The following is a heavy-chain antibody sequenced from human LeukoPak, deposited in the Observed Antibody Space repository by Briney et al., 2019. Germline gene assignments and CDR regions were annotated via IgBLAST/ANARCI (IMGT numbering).Heavy chain of an antibody. CDR3: ARDFRFLDDY. D-gene: IGHD3-3*01. Sequence: ASVKVSCKASGYTFTSYYMHWVRQAPGQGLEWMGIISPSGGSTSYAQKFQGRVTMTRDMSTSTVYVELSGLRSEDTAVYYCARDFRFLDDYWGQGTLVTVSS. J-gene: IGHJ4*02. CDR1: GYTFTSYY. V-gene: IGHV1-46*01. CDR2: ISPSGGST.